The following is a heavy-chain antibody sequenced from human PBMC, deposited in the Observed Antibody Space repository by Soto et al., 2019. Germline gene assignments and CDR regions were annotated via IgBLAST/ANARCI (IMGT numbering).Heavy chain of an antibody. V-gene: IGHV1-69*18. J-gene: IGHJ6*02. CDR3: ATAAILTFTRFYDVDV. CDR1: GGTFSSYS. D-gene: IGHD3-3*01. Sequence: QVQLVQSGAEVKTPGSSVKVSCEASGGTFSSYSINWVRQAPGQGLEWMGRLIPMFGTTDYAQRFQGRVTFAADESTNTASMEVTDLTSKDTAVYYCATAAILTFTRFYDVDVWAQGTTVTVSS. CDR2: LIPMFGTT.